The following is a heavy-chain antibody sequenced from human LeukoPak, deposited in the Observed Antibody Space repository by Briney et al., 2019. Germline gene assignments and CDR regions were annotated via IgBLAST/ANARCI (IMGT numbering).Heavy chain of an antibody. CDR3: ATGSPRTVISYYYGMDV. CDR2: ISVSGDST. D-gene: IGHD2-8*02. Sequence: EGSLRLSCAASGFTFSSYAMSWVRLAPGKGLEWVSAISVSGDSTYYADSVKGRFTISRDNSKNTLYLQMNSLRADDTAVYYCATGSPRTVISYYYGMDVWGQGTTVTVSS. V-gene: IGHV3-23*01. CDR1: GFTFSSYA. J-gene: IGHJ6*02.